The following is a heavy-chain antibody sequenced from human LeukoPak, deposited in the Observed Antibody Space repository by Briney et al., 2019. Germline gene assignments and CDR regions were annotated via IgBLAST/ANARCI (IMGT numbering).Heavy chain of an antibody. CDR3: AKESHSSGWSLFDY. CDR1: GFTFSTYA. CDR2: ISGSGGNA. D-gene: IGHD6-19*01. Sequence: GGSLRLSCAVSGFTFSTYAMSWVRQAPGKGLEWVSGISGSGGNAYYADSVKGRFTISRDNSKNTLYLQMNSLRAEDTAVYNCAKESHSSGWSLFDYWGQGTLVTVSS. J-gene: IGHJ4*02. V-gene: IGHV3-23*01.